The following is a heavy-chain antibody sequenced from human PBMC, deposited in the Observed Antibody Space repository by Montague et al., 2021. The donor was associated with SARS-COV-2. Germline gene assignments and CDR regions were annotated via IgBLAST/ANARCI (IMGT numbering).Heavy chain of an antibody. CDR2: IHSAGRGT. J-gene: IGHJ5*02. CDR1: GFTFSNSP. Sequence: SLRLSCAASGFTFSNSPMSWVRQAPGKGLDWVSVIHSAGRGTYYXDSVQGRFTISRDNLKNTVYLQMNSLRDVDTALYYCAKMGDILTGYSLINLDAWGQGTLVVVSS. D-gene: IGHD3-9*01. V-gene: IGHV3-23*03. CDR3: AKMGDILTGYSLINLDA.